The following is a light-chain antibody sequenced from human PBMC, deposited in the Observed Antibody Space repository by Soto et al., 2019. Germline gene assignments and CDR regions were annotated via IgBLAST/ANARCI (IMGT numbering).Light chain of an antibody. CDR3: QQRSNWPWT. J-gene: IGKJ1*01. V-gene: IGKV3-11*01. CDR1: QSVRSY. Sequence: EIVLTQSPATLSLSPGERATLSCRASQSVRSYLAWFQQKPGQAPRLLIYDASDRATGIPARLSGSGSGTDVTLTISSLEPEDFAIYYCQQRSNWPWTFGQGTKVEIK. CDR2: DAS.